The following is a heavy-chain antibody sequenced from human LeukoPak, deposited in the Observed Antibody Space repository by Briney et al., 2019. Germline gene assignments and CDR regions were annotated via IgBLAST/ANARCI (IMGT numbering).Heavy chain of an antibody. Sequence: GGSLRLSCAAPGFSFSTYAMHWVRQAPGKGLEYVSTISSNGGSTYYVNSVKGRFTISRDNSKDTLYLQLGSLRGEDTAVYYCAKDGAGSSAYYYFEYWGLGTLVTVSS. CDR1: GFSFSTYA. J-gene: IGHJ4*02. V-gene: IGHV3-64*01. D-gene: IGHD6-25*01. CDR3: AKDGAGSSAYYYFEY. CDR2: ISSNGGST.